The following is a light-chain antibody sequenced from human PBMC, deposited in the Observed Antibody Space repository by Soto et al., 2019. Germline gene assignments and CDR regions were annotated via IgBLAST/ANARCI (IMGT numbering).Light chain of an antibody. Sequence: EIVLTQSPGTLSLSPGERATLSCRASQSVSSTYLGWYQQKPGQAPRLLISGASNRATGTPDRFSGSGPGTDFTLTISRLAPEDFAVYYFQKFGTIPFTPGPGTKV. CDR3: QKFGTIPFT. J-gene: IGKJ3*01. V-gene: IGKV3-20*01. CDR1: QSVSSTY. CDR2: GAS.